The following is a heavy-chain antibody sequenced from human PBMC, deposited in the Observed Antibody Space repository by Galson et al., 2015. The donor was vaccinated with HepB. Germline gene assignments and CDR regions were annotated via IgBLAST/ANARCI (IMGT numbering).Heavy chain of an antibody. D-gene: IGHD3-22*01. CDR3: AREGAHYYDSSGYPNYYFDY. J-gene: IGHJ4*02. Sequence: SVKVSCKASGGTFSSYAISWVRQAPGQGLEWMGGIIPIFGTANYAQKFQGRVTITADESTSTAYMELSSLRSEDTAVYYCAREGAHYYDSSGYPNYYFDYWGQGTLVTVSS. CDR2: IIPIFGTA. V-gene: IGHV1-69*13. CDR1: GGTFSSYA.